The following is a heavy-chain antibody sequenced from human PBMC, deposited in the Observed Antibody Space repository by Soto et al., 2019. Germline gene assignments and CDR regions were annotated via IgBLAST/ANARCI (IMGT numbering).Heavy chain of an antibody. CDR2: IYTSGST. CDR1: GGSISSYY. Sequence: SETLSLTCTVSGGSISSYYWSWIRQPAGKGLEWIGRIYTSGSTNYNPSLKSRVTMSVDTSKNQFSLKLSSVTAADTAVYYCARDEESGSSSWYARDRDYNWLDPWGQGTLVTVSS. J-gene: IGHJ5*02. CDR3: ARDEESGSSSWYARDRDYNWLDP. V-gene: IGHV4-4*07. D-gene: IGHD6-13*01.